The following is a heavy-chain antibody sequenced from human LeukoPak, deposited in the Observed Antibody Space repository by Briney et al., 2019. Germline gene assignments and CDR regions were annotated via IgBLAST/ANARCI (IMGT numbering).Heavy chain of an antibody. CDR2: IYYRGTT. CDR3: ARGKWALPHYYYGMDV. Sequence: SDTLSLTCTVSGGSIGTYYWSWIRQPPGKGLEWMGYIYYRGTTNYNPSLMSRVNISVDTSKNQFSLKVRSVTAADTAVYYCARGKWALPHYYYGMDVWRQGTTVTVSS. J-gene: IGHJ6*02. V-gene: IGHV4-59*07. D-gene: IGHD1-26*01. CDR1: GGSIGTYY.